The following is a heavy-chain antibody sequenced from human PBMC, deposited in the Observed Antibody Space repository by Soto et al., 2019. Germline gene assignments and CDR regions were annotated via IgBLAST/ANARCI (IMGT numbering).Heavy chain of an antibody. J-gene: IGHJ5*02. V-gene: IGHV4-4*07. CDR3: ARILNWFDP. D-gene: IGHD2-21*01. CDR1: GGSIRSNY. CDR2: IYSSGNS. Sequence: PSETLSRTCPVSGGSIRSNYWSWIRQPAGKGLEWIGRIYSSGNSNYNPSLKSRVTMSVDTSKNQFSLKLSSVTAADTAVYYCARILNWFDPWGQGTLVTVSS.